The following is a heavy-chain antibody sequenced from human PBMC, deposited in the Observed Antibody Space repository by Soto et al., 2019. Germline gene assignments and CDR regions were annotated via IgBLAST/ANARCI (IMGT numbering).Heavy chain of an antibody. D-gene: IGHD3-10*01. Sequence: ASVKVSCKAIGYSFTSHYMHWVRQAPGQGLEWMGIINPSGGSTSYAQKFQGRVTMTRDTSTSTVYMELSSLRSEDTAVYYCARDGYYGSGSYYLSGMDVWGQGTTVTVSS. CDR2: INPSGGST. CDR1: GYSFTSHY. J-gene: IGHJ6*02. V-gene: IGHV1-46*01. CDR3: ARDGYYGSGSYYLSGMDV.